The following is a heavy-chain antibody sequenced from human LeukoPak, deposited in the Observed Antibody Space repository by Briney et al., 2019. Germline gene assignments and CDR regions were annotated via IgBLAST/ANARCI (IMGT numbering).Heavy chain of an antibody. Sequence: PSETLSLTCTVSGGSISSYYWSWIRQPAGKGLEWIGRIYTSGSTNYNPSLKSRVTMSVDTSKNQFSLKLSSVTAADTAVYYCARDPPPLTGYYSGAFDIWGQGTMVTVSS. CDR3: ARDPPPLTGYYSGAFDI. D-gene: IGHD3-9*01. V-gene: IGHV4-4*07. J-gene: IGHJ3*02. CDR1: GGSISSYY. CDR2: IYTSGST.